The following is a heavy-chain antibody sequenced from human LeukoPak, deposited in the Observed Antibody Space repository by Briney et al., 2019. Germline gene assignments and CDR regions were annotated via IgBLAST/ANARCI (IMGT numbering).Heavy chain of an antibody. Sequence: PGGSLRLSCAASGFNSINAWMSWVRQAPGKGLEWVARIKSKADGETTDYAAPVKARFTMSRDDSQTMVHLQMNSLKTEDTGVYYCTQCWIRDWGRGTLVSVSS. D-gene: IGHD3-10*01. V-gene: IGHV3-15*01. J-gene: IGHJ4*02. CDR3: TQCWIRD. CDR2: IKSKADGETT. CDR1: GFNSINAW.